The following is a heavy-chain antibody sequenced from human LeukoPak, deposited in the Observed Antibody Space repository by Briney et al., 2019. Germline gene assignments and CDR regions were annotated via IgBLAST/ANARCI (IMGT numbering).Heavy chain of an antibody. V-gene: IGHV3-23*01. CDR2: ITTSDGNT. D-gene: IGHD6-19*01. CDR3: ARDSNGPAF. CDR1: GFTFSSYT. J-gene: IGHJ4*02. Sequence: GGSLRLSCAASGFTFSSYTMSWVRQAPGKGLEWVSTITTSDGNTYYADSVKGRFTVSRDYSKNTLYLQINSLGADDTAVYYCARDSNGPAFWGQGTLVTVSS.